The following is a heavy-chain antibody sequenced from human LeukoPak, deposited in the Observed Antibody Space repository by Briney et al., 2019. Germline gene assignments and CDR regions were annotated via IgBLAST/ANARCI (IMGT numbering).Heavy chain of an antibody. J-gene: IGHJ4*02. CDR1: GGSFSGYY. CDR2: ISHSGST. Sequence: SETLSLTCAVYGGSFSGYYWSWIRQPPGKGLEWIGEISHSGSTNYNPSLKSRVTISVDTSKNQFSLKLSSVTAADTAVYYCARGGYYDSSGYYYVLDYWGQGTLVTVSS. CDR3: ARGGYYDSSGYYYVLDY. V-gene: IGHV4-34*01. D-gene: IGHD3-22*01.